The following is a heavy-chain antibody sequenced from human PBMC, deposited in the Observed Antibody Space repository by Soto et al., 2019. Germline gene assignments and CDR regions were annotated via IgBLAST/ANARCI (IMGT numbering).Heavy chain of an antibody. Sequence: SGPTLVNPTQTLTLTCTFSGFPLITSGVGVGWIRQPPGKALGWLALIYWDDDKRYSPSLKSRLTTTKDTSKNQVVLTMTNMDPVDTATYYCAHRRDSSGWQTFDYWGQGTLVTVSS. J-gene: IGHJ4*02. CDR3: AHRRDSSGWQTFDY. CDR1: GFPLITSGVG. V-gene: IGHV2-5*02. CDR2: IYWDDDK. D-gene: IGHD6-19*01.